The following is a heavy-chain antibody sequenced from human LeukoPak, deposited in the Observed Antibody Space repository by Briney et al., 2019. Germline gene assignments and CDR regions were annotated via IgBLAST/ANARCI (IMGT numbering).Heavy chain of an antibody. CDR3: AREYTLYRSGWFLDY. V-gene: IGHV4-34*01. J-gene: IGHJ4*02. CDR1: GGSFSGYY. D-gene: IGHD6-19*01. Sequence: PSETLSLTCAVYGGSFSGYYWSWIRQPPGKGLEWIGSIDYSGSTYYNPSLKSRATISIDTSKNHFSLKVRSVTAADTAVYYCAREYTLYRSGWFLDYWGQGTVVTVSS. CDR2: IDYSGST.